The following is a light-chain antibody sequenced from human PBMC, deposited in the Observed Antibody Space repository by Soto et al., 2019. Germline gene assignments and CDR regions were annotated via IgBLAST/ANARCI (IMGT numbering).Light chain of an antibody. CDR1: QSLTNSF. Sequence: EIVFTQSPGTLSLSPGERATLSRRASQSLTNSFIAWYQQKPGQAPRLLIYDTSSRATGIPDRFSGSGSGTDFTLTISRLEPEDFAVFFCQQYGTSEIIFGQGTRLEIK. CDR2: DTS. CDR3: QQYGTSEII. V-gene: IGKV3-20*01. J-gene: IGKJ5*01.